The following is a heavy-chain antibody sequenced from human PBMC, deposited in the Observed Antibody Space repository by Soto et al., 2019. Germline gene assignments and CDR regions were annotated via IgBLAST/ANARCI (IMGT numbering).Heavy chain of an antibody. CDR3: ARDAMPTELDY. CDR1: GYTFTSYA. CDR2: INAGNGNT. J-gene: IGHJ4*02. Sequence: QVQVVQSGAEVKKPGASVKVSCKASGYTFTSYAMHWVRQAPGQRREWVGWINAGNGNTKYSQKLQGRVIITRDTSASTVYMELSSLRSEDTAVYYCARDAMPTELDYWGQGTLCSVSS. V-gene: IGHV1-3*01. D-gene: IGHD2-2*01.